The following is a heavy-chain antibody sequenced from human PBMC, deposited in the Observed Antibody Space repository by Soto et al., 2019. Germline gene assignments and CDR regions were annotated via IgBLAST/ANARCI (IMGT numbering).Heavy chain of an antibody. V-gene: IGHV3-23*01. Sequence: GGSLRLSCAASGFTFSSYAMSWVRQAPGKGLEWVSAISGSGGSTYYADSVKGRFTIARDNSKNTLYLQMNSLRAEVTAVYYCAKDLGGGGKTGFDDWGQGTLVTVSS. CDR2: ISGSGGST. CDR3: AKDLGGGGKTGFDD. CDR1: GFTFSSYA. D-gene: IGHD1-1*01. J-gene: IGHJ4*02.